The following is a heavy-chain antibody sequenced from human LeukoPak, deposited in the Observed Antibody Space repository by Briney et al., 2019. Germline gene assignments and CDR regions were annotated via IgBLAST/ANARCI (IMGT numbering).Heavy chain of an antibody. V-gene: IGHV3-30-3*01. CDR1: GFTFSSYA. CDR2: ISYDGSNK. D-gene: IGHD5-12*01. CDR3: ARGLPGGYARWGTPYYYGMDV. J-gene: IGHJ6*02. Sequence: PGGSLRLSCAASGFTFSSYAMHWVRQAPGKGLEWVAVISYDGSNKYYADSVKGRFTISRDNSKNTLYLQMNSPRAEDTAVYYCARGLPGGYARWGTPYYYGMDVWGQGTTVTVSS.